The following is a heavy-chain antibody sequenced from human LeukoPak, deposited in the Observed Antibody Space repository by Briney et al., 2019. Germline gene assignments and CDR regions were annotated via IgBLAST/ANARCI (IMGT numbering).Heavy chain of an antibody. D-gene: IGHD1-26*01. CDR2: IYPGDSDT. V-gene: IGHV5-51*01. CDR1: GYSFTSSW. Sequence: GESLEISCKGSGYSFTSSWIGWVRQMPGKGLEWVGIIYPGDSDTRYSPSFQGQATISADKSITTAYLQWSSLKASDTAMYYCARRHHEWELLDYWGQGTLVTVSS. J-gene: IGHJ4*02. CDR3: ARRHHEWELLDY.